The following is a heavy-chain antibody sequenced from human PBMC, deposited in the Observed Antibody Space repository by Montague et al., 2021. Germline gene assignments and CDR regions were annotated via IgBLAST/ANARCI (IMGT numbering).Heavy chain of an antibody. D-gene: IGHD6-13*01. CDR1: GFPFNNYF. V-gene: IGHV3-11*06. J-gene: IGHJ4*02. CDR2: IGTSSSFT. Sequence: SLRLSCAASGFPFNNYFMSWFRQAPGKGLEWVSYIGTSSSFTRYADSVKGRFTISRDNAMSSLYLQMTAVRGEDTAVYYCARVGLTVAAGMIDYWGQGTLVTVSS. CDR3: ARVGLTVAAGMIDY.